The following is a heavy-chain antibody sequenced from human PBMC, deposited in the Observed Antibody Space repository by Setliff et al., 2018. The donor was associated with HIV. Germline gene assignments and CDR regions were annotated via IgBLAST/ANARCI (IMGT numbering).Heavy chain of an antibody. CDR2: IISIIGKA. V-gene: IGHV1-69*13. D-gene: IGHD5-18*01. CDR3: ARWGVRGYSYCEVFDI. J-gene: IGHJ3*02. CDR1: GGSFNTYA. Sequence: GASVKVSCKSSGGSFNTYAINWVRQAPGQGLEWMGGIISIIGKANDAQKFHGRLTITADESTRTVYMELNSLGSGDTAVYYCARWGVRGYSYCEVFDIWGQGTLVTVSS.